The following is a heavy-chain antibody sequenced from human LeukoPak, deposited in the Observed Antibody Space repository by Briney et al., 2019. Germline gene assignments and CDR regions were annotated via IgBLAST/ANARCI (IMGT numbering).Heavy chain of an antibody. D-gene: IGHD3-16*01. J-gene: IGHJ4*02. CDR2: ISSSSSYI. Sequence: PGGSLRLSCAASGFTFSGYSMNLVRQAPGKGLEWVSSISSSSSYIYYADSVKGRFTISRDNAKNSLYLQMNSLRAEDTAVYYCARESGTAQTYTYYFDYWGQGTLVTVSS. V-gene: IGHV3-21*01. CDR1: GFTFSGYS. CDR3: ARESGTAQTYTYYFDY.